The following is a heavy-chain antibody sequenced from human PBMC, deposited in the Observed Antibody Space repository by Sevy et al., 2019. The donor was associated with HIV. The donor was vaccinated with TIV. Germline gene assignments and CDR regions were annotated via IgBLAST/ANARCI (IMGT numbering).Heavy chain of an antibody. D-gene: IGHD2-8*01. V-gene: IGHV3-23*01. CDR2: LSFGCGKI. CDR3: AREGCSRPHDY. CDR1: GFAFYEYS. Sequence: GGSLRLSCAASGFAFYEYSMSWIRQAPGKVLEWVATLSFGCGKINYADSVKGRFTISRDNSKNSFYPQMDNLRVEDTALYYCAREGCSRPHDYWGQGTRVTVSS. J-gene: IGHJ4*02.